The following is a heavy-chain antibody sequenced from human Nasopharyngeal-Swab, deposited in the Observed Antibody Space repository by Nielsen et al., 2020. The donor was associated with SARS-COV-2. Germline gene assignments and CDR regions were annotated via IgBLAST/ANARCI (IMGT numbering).Heavy chain of an antibody. Sequence: GESLKISCAASGFTFSSYGMHWVRQAPGKGLEWVAVISYDGSNKYYADSVKGRFTISRDNSKNTLYLQMNSLRAEDTAVYYCAKGGYCSSTSCYIDYWGQGTLVTVSS. D-gene: IGHD2-2*02. V-gene: IGHV3-30*18. CDR1: GFTFSSYG. CDR2: ISYDGSNK. CDR3: AKGGYCSSTSCYIDY. J-gene: IGHJ4*02.